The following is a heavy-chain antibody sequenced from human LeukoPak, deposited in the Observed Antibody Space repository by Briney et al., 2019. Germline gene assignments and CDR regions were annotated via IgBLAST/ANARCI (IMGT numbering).Heavy chain of an antibody. Sequence: PGGSLSQSFAGSGFTHISNYLRWVRQAPGKGLEWVSVIYSGGSTYYADSVKGRFTISRDNSKNTLYLQINSLRAEDTAVYYCARKVVVPAARRWFDSWGQRTPLTVSS. CDR2: IYSGGST. V-gene: IGHV3-53*01. CDR3: ARKVVVPAARRWFDS. D-gene: IGHD2-2*01. J-gene: IGHJ5*01. CDR1: GFTHISNY.